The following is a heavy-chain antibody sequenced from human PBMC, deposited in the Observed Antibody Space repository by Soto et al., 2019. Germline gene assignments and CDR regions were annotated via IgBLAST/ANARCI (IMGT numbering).Heavy chain of an antibody. CDR1: GYSFPDYG. Sequence: QVRLVQSGTEVKKPGASVKVSCKTSGYSFPDYGVTWVRQAPGEGLQWMGWSAAYNDDTDYAQDFQGRVTMTTDTSTSTAYMELRSLRSDDTAVYFCARSRSSAMVTSDYWGQGTLVTVSS. J-gene: IGHJ4*02. D-gene: IGHD2-2*01. CDR3: ARSRSSAMVTSDY. CDR2: SAAYNDDT. V-gene: IGHV1-18*01.